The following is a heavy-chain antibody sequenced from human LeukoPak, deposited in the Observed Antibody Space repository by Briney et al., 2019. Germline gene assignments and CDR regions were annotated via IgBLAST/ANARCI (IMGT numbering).Heavy chain of an antibody. D-gene: IGHD3-10*01. V-gene: IGHV3-53*01. CDR2: IYSGGTT. J-gene: IGHJ1*01. CDR1: GFTVSSNF. CDR3: AKTLGAPAEYFHH. Sequence: GGSLRLSCAASGFTVSSNFMSWVRQAPGKGLEWVAAIYSGGTTFYADSVKGRFTISRDNSRNTLYLQMNSLRAEDTAMYYCAKTLGAPAEYFHHWGQGTLVTVPS.